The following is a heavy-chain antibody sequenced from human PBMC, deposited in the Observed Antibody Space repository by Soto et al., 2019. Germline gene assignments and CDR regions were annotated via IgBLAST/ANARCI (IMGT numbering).Heavy chain of an antibody. CDR2: IIPVFGTA. Sequence: QVQLVQSGAEVKKPGSSVKVSCKASGGTFSSNAISWVRQAPGQGLEWMGGIIPVFGTANYAQKFQGRVTXTXXXAXXTAYMELRSLRAEATAVYYCARHPGGRGYSYGMDVWGQGTTVTVSS. J-gene: IGHJ6*02. V-gene: IGHV1-69*05. D-gene: IGHD2-15*01. CDR1: GGTFSSNA. CDR3: ARHPGGRGYSYGMDV.